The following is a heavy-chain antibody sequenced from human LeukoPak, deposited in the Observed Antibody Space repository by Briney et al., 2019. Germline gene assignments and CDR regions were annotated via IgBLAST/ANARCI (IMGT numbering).Heavy chain of an antibody. V-gene: IGHV4-4*02. J-gene: IGHJ4*02. CDR1: GGSISSSNW. D-gene: IGHD3-3*01. CDR2: INHSGST. Sequence: PSETLSLTCAVSGGSISSSNWWSWVRQPPGKGLEWIGEINHSGSTNYNPSLKSRVTISVDTSKNQFSLKLSSVTAADTAVYYCARGLVARILEWFHHPFWDYWGQGTLVTVSS. CDR3: ARGLVARILEWFHHPFWDY.